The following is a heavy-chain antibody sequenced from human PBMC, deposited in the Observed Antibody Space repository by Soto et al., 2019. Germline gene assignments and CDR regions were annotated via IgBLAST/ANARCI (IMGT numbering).Heavy chain of an antibody. V-gene: IGHV3-30-3*01. CDR3: AREKIAARGSFDP. D-gene: IGHD6-6*01. Sequence: VQLVESGGGVVQPGRSLRLSCAASGFTFSSYAMHWVRQAPGKGLEWVAVISYDGSNKYYADSVKGRFTISRDNSKNTLYLQMNSLRAEDTAVYYCAREKIAARGSFDPWGQGTLVTVSS. CDR2: ISYDGSNK. J-gene: IGHJ5*02. CDR1: GFTFSSYA.